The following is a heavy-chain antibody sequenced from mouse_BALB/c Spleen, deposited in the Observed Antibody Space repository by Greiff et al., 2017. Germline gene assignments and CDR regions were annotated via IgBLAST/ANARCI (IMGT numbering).Heavy chain of an antibody. V-gene: IGHV2-6-5*01. D-gene: IGHD2-5*01. CDR2: IWGGGST. Sequence: VKLMESGPGLVAPSQSLSITCTVSGFSFTDYGVSWIRQPPGKGLEWLGVIWGGGSTYYNSALKSRLSIIEDNSKSQVFLKMSSLQTDDTAMYYCAKRSNGAMDYWGQGTSVTVSS. CDR1: GFSFTDYG. CDR3: AKRSNGAMDY. J-gene: IGHJ4*01.